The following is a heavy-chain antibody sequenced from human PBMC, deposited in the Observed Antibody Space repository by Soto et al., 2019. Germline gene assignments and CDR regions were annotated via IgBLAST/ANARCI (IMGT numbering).Heavy chain of an antibody. D-gene: IGHD2-15*01. CDR3: AHVLVLVANYGIDV. CDR2: IYWADDK. V-gene: IGHV2-5*02. J-gene: IGHJ6*02. Sequence: QITLKESGPTLVKPTQTLTLTCTFSGFSLSTSGVGVGWIRQPPGKALEWLALIYWADDKRYSPSLTSRLTINKDTSKNQVVLTMTNMDPVDTATYYCAHVLVLVANYGIDVWGQGTTVTVSS. CDR1: GFSLSTSGVG.